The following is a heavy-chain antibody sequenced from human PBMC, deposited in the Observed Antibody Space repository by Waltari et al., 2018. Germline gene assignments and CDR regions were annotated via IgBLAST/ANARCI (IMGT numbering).Heavy chain of an antibody. D-gene: IGHD1-26*01. J-gene: IGHJ5*01. Sequence: EVQLLESGGDLVQPGGSLSLSCAASGFTFRSYDMSWVRQAPGQGLEWVSSITGRGGSTFYADSVRGRFTISRDNSKSTLFLQMNSLRAEDTAVFYCAKDITPASGRISPFDSWGQGTLVTVSS. CDR1: GFTFRSYD. V-gene: IGHV3-23*01. CDR3: AKDITPASGRISPFDS. CDR2: ITGRGGST.